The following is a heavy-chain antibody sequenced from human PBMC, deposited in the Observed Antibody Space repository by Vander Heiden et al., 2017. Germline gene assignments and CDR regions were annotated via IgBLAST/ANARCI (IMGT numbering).Heavy chain of an antibody. V-gene: IGHV3-7*01. CDR2: IKQDGREK. Sequence: EVQLVETGGGLVQPGGYLRPSCAAVGLTISSYWKNRVRQAPGKGMERVANIKQDGREKYYVDSVKGRFTISRDNAKNSLYLQMNSLRAEDTAVYYCARTGGDYVTSDYYYYYGMDVWGQGTTVTVSS. CDR3: ARTGGDYVTSDYYYYYGMDV. J-gene: IGHJ6*02. CDR1: GLTISSYW. D-gene: IGHD4-17*01.